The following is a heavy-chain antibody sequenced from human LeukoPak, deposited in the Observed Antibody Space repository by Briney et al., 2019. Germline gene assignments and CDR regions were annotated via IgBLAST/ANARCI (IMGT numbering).Heavy chain of an antibody. CDR3: AVTHSGYDPFDY. CDR1: GGSISSSSYY. D-gene: IGHD5-12*01. J-gene: IGHJ4*02. CDR2: IYYSGST. Sequence: SETLSLTCTVSGGSISSSSYYWGWIRQPPGKGLEWIGSIYYSGSTYYNPSLKSRVTISVDTSKNQFSLKLSSVTAADTAVYYCAVTHSGYDPFDYWGQGTLVTVSS. V-gene: IGHV4-39*07.